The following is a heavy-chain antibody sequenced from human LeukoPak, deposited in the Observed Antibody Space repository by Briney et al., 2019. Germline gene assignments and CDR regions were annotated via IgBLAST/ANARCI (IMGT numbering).Heavy chain of an antibody. V-gene: IGHV1-69*06. CDR2: IIPIFGTA. D-gene: IGHD5-12*01. CDR1: VGTFINYA. J-gene: IGHJ4*02. CDR3: ASSGYSGYDPPY. Sequence: SVTVSLTCSVGTFINYAISWVRQAPGQGGEWMGNIIPIFGTANYAQNFQGRVTITADKSTSTAYMELSSLRSEDTAVYYCASSGYSGYDPPYWGQGTLVTVSA.